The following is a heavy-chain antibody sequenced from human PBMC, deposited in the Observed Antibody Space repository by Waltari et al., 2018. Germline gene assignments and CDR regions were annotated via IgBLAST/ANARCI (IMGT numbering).Heavy chain of an antibody. Sequence: EVQLLESGGGLVQPGGSLRLSCAASGFTFSSYAMSWVRQAPGKGLEWVSVISGRGCSKYYADSVKGRFTISRDNSKNTLYLQMNSLRAEDTAVYYCAKDTYYDFWSGYHDNWFDPWGQGTLVTVSS. D-gene: IGHD3-3*01. CDR1: GFTFSSYA. V-gene: IGHV3-23*01. CDR3: AKDTYYDFWSGYHDNWFDP. CDR2: ISGRGCSK. J-gene: IGHJ5*02.